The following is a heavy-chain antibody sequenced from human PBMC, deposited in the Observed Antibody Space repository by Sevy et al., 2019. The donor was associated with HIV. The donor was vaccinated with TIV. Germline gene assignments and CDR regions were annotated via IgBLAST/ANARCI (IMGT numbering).Heavy chain of an antibody. Sequence: SETLSLTCTVSGDSISGYYWSWIRQLPGKGLEWIGYFYYSASTNYNPSLKSRVTISVDTTKNQVSLKVRSLTAADTAVYYCARGIAAPRGMDVWGQGTTVTVSS. V-gene: IGHV4-59*01. D-gene: IGHD6-13*01. CDR3: ARGIAAPRGMDV. CDR2: FYYSAST. CDR1: GDSISGYY. J-gene: IGHJ6*02.